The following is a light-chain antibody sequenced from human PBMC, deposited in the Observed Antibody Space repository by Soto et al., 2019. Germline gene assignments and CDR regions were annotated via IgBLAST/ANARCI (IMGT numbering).Light chain of an antibody. Sequence: DIQMTQSPSTLSASVGDRVTITCRASQSIRSWLAWYQQKPGKAPKLLIYKASSLESGVPSRFSGSGSGTEFTLTVSCLQPDDFATYYCQQYDTYSRTFGQGTKVEIK. CDR3: QQYDTYSRT. CDR1: QSIRSW. J-gene: IGKJ1*01. V-gene: IGKV1-5*03. CDR2: KAS.